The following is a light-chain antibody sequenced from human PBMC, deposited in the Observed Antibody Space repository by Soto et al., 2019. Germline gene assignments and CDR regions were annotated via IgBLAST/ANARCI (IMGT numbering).Light chain of an antibody. CDR3: MQNIQLPYT. J-gene: IGKJ2*01. CDR2: GVF. CDR1: QSLLQSDGKTY. Sequence: DIAMTQNPLSLSVTPGQTAAISCKSSQSLLQSDGKTYLHWFLQKPGQPPQLLITGVFTRSSGVPDRFGGSGSGTDFTLKISRVEAEDVGVYFCMQNIQLPYTFGQGTKLEIK. V-gene: IGKV2D-29*01.